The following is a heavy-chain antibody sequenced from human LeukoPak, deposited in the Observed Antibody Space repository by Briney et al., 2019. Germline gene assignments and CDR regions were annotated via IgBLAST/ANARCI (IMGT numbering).Heavy chain of an antibody. CDR2: IKSKTDGGTT. V-gene: IGHV3-15*01. Sequence: PGGSPRLSCSASGFTFSSYSISWVRQAPGKGLEWVGRIKSKTDGGTTDYAAPVKGRFTISRDDSKNTLYLQMNSLKTEDTAVYYCTTEISIAVAGDFDYWGQGTLVTVSS. CDR1: GFTFSSYS. J-gene: IGHJ4*02. CDR3: TTEISIAVAGDFDY. D-gene: IGHD6-19*01.